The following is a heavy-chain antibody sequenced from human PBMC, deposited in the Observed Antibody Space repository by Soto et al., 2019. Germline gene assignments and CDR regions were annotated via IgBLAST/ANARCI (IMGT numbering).Heavy chain of an antibody. D-gene: IGHD2-2*01. CDR2: INPSGGST. V-gene: IGHV1-46*01. CDR1: GYTFTSYY. J-gene: IGHJ4*02. CDR3: ARSVYCSSTSCQKSNYHFDY. Sequence: ASVKVSCKASGYTFTSYYMHWVRQAPGQGLEWMGIINPSGGSTSYAQKFQGRVTMTRDTSTSTVYMELSSLRSEDTAVYYCARSVYCSSTSCQKSNYHFDYWGQGTLVTVSS.